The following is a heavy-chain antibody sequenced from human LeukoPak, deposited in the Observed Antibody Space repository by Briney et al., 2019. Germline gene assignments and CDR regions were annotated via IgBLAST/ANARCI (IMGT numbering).Heavy chain of an antibody. Sequence: SEILSLTCSVSGGSIINSGYYWGWIRQPPGKGLEWIGSVYYSGTTYCNPSLKNRVTTSVDTSRNQFYVKLTSVTAADTAVYFCARNARQYYSGLGSYYNLPFDPWGQGILVTVSS. CDR3: ARNARQYYSGLGSYYNLPFDP. V-gene: IGHV4-39*01. J-gene: IGHJ5*02. CDR2: VYYSGTT. D-gene: IGHD3-10*01. CDR1: GGSIINSGYY.